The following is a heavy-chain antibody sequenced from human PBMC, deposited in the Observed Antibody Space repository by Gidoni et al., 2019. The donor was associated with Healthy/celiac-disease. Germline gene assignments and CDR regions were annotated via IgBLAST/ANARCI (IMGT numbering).Heavy chain of an antibody. CDR2: MNPNSGNT. Sequence: QVQLVQSGAEVKKPGASVKVSCKASGYTFTSYDINWVRQTTGQGLVWMGWMNPNSGNTGYAQKFQGRVTMTRNTSISTAYMELSSLRSEDTAVYYCARRHITMVRGTRKNWFDPWGQGTLVTVSS. V-gene: IGHV1-8*01. D-gene: IGHD3-10*01. CDR1: GYTFTSYD. J-gene: IGHJ5*02. CDR3: ARRHITMVRGTRKNWFDP.